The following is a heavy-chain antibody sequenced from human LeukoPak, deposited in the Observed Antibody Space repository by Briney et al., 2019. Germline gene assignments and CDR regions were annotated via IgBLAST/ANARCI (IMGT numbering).Heavy chain of an antibody. CDR1: GFTFSSDV. Sequence: GGSLILACSAPGFTFSSDVMSWVRQAPGKGLERVSTIGGSSGNRCDADSVKRFFSSARDNSQNTIYLHMNSLRAEDTDLYYCAKRVDGSGSRGGAFDIWGQGTMVTVSS. J-gene: IGHJ3*02. D-gene: IGHD3-10*01. CDR2: IGGSSGNR. CDR3: AKRVDGSGSRGGAFDI. V-gene: IGHV3-23*01.